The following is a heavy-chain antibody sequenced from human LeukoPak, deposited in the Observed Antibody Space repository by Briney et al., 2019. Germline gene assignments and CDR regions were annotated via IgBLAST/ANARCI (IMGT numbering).Heavy chain of an antibody. CDR3: ARDRLGLFDY. CDR2: IYYGGST. CDR1: GGSISSYY. V-gene: IGHV4-59*01. D-gene: IGHD6-6*01. Sequence: PSETLSLTCTVSGGSISSYYWSWIRQPPGKGLEWIGYIYYGGSTNYNPSLKSRVTISVDTSKNQFSLKLSSVTAADTAVYYCARDRLGLFDYWGQGTLVTVSS. J-gene: IGHJ4*02.